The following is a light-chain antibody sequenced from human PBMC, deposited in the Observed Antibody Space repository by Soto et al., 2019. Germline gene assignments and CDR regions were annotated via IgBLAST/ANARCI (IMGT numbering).Light chain of an antibody. J-gene: IGKJ2*01. V-gene: IGKV2-28*01. CDR1: QSLLHSNGYNY. CDR2: LGS. Sequence: DIVMTQSPLSLPVTPGEPASISCRSSQSLLHSNGYNYLDWYLQKPGQSPQILIYLGSNRASGVLDRFSGSGSGTDFTLKISRVEAEDVGVYYCMQALQTPRTFGQGTKLEIK. CDR3: MQALQTPRT.